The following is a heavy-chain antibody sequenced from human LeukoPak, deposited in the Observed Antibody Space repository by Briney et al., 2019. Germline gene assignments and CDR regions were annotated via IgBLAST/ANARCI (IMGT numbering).Heavy chain of an antibody. CDR3: ARKRITMVRGVPRNWFDP. CDR2: IYSGGST. Sequence: PGGSLRLSCAASGFTVSSNYMSWVRQAPGKGLEWVSVIYSGGSTFYADSVKGRFSISRDNSKNTLYLQMNSLRAEGTAVYYCARKRITMVRGVPRNWFDPWGQGTLVTVSS. V-gene: IGHV3-53*01. J-gene: IGHJ5*02. CDR1: GFTVSSNY. D-gene: IGHD3-10*01.